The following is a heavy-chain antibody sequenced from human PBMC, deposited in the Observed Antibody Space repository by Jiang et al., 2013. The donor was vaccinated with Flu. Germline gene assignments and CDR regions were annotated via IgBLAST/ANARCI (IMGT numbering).Heavy chain of an antibody. Sequence: VQLLESGGGLVQPGGSLRLSCAASGFTFSSYWMSWVRQAPGKGLEWVANIKQDGSEKYYVDSVKGRFTISRDNAKNSLYLQMNSLRAEDTAVYYCARVGRLATSVRNFDYWGQGTLVTVSS. D-gene: IGHD5-24*01. CDR2: IKQDGSEK. J-gene: IGHJ4*02. V-gene: IGHV3-7*04. CDR3: ARVGRLATSVRNFDY. CDR1: GFTFSSYW.